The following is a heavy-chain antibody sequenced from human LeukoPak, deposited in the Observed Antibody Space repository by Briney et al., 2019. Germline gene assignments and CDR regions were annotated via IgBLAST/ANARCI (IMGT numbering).Heavy chain of an antibody. CDR1: GFTFSSYG. CDR3: AKFSAQIEYSSSHTVDI. Sequence: GGSLRLSCAASGFTFSSYGIHWVRQAPGKGLEWVAFIRYDGSNKYYADSVKGRFTISRDNFKNTLYLQINSLRAEDTAVYYCAKFSAQIEYSSSHTVDIWGQGTMVTVSS. J-gene: IGHJ3*02. D-gene: IGHD6-6*01. CDR2: IRYDGSNK. V-gene: IGHV3-30*02.